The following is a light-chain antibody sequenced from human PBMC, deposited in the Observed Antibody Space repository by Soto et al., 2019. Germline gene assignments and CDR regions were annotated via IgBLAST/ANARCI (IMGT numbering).Light chain of an antibody. CDR1: QSVRDNH. V-gene: IGKV3-20*01. Sequence: EIVLTQSPGTLSLSPGERATLSCRASQSVRDNHLAWYQQKPGQTPRLLIYDASSRAAGIPSRFSGGGSGTDFTLTISGLEPEDFAVYYCQQCATSPSVTFGGGTRVEN. CDR2: DAS. J-gene: IGKJ4*01. CDR3: QQCATSPSVT.